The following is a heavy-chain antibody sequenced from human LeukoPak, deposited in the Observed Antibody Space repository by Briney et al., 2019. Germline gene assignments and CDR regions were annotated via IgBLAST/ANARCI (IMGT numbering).Heavy chain of an antibody. CDR1: GVSISSSSW. D-gene: IGHD6-13*01. Sequence: ASETLSLTCAVSGVSISSSSWWRGVRQPPGEGVEGIGEIYHSGSTNYNPSLKSRVTISVDKSKNQFSLKLSSVTAADTAVYYCARANVGPSLLYSSSWPLDYWGQGTLVTVSS. CDR3: ARANVGPSLLYSSSWPLDY. J-gene: IGHJ4*02. V-gene: IGHV4-4*02. CDR2: IYHSGST.